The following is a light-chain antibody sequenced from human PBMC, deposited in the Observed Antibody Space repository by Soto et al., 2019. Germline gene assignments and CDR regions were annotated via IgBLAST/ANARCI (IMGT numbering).Light chain of an antibody. CDR3: QQRSSWPRT. CDR2: XXX. J-gene: IGKJ1*01. Sequence: EIVLTQSPATLSLSPGERATLSCRASQSVSSYLAWYQQXXAXXXXXXXXXXXNRATGLPARFSGSGSGTDFTLTISRLKPEDFAVYYCQQRSSWPRTFGRGTKGDIK. CDR1: QSVSSY. V-gene: IGKV3-11*01.